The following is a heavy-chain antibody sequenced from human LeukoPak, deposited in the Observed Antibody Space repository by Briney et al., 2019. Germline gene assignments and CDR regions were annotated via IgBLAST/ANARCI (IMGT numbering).Heavy chain of an antibody. CDR1: GFTFKNYW. V-gene: IGHV3-7*01. J-gene: IGHJ4*02. D-gene: IGHD6-13*01. Sequence: GGSLRLSCAASGFTFKNYWMSWVRQAPGKGLEWVANIKHDGSDKYHVDSVKGRFTISRDNAKNSLYLQMNGLRVEDTAVYYCARDRDSSDYWGQGTLVVVSS. CDR3: ARDRDSSDY. CDR2: IKHDGSDK.